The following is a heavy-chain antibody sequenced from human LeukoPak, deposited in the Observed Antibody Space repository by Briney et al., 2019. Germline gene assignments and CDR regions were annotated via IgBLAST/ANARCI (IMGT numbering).Heavy chain of an antibody. Sequence: PSETLSLTCTVSGDSISSYYWSWIRQPPGKGLEWIGYIYYSGSTNYNPSLKSRVTISVDTSKNQFSLKLSSVTAADTAVYYCARDKWSGEAFDIWGQGTMVTVSS. CDR1: GDSISSYY. J-gene: IGHJ3*02. CDR3: ARDKWSGEAFDI. V-gene: IGHV4-59*01. CDR2: IYYSGST. D-gene: IGHD3-3*01.